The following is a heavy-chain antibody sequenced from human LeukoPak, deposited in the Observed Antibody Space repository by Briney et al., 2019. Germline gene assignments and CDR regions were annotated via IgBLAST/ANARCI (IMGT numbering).Heavy chain of an antibody. Sequence: GGSLRLSCAASGFTFNTYAMRWVRQAPGKGLEWVSAISGSGGSTFYADSVKGRFTISRDNSKNTLYLQMNSLRAEDTAVYYCAKSGGTYYKAFDIWGQGTMVTVSS. V-gene: IGHV3-23*01. D-gene: IGHD1-26*01. CDR3: AKSGGTYYKAFDI. CDR2: ISGSGGST. CDR1: GFTFNTYA. J-gene: IGHJ3*02.